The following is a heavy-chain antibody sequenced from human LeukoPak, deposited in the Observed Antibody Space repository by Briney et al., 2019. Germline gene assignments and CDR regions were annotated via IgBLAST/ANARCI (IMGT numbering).Heavy chain of an antibody. J-gene: IGHJ4*02. CDR1: AVCITSYY. CDR3: ARGVGQAVLGSPTGLVF. CDR2: IYYSGST. Sequence: PSETLSLTCLVSAVCITSYYSSWVRQPPGKGLEWIGYIYYSGSTNYNPSLKSRVTISLDTSKNQFFLNLSSVTAPDTALYNCARGVGQAVLGSPTGLVFWGQGTQVTVSS. D-gene: IGHD6-19*01. V-gene: IGHV4-59*01.